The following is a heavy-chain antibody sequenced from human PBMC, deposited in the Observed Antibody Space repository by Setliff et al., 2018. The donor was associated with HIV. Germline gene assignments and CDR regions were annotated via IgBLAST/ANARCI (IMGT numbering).Heavy chain of an antibody. D-gene: IGHD2-8*02. J-gene: IGHJ4*02. V-gene: IGHV4-34*01. CDR3: ARGDPFTDFDS. CDR2: INHSGST. CDR1: GGSFSGYY. Sequence: KASETLSLTCAVYGGSFSGYYWSWIRQPPGKGLEWIGEINHSGSTNYNPSLKSRVTISVDTSKNQFSLKLSSVTAADTAVYYCARGDPFTDFDSWGQGTLVTVSS.